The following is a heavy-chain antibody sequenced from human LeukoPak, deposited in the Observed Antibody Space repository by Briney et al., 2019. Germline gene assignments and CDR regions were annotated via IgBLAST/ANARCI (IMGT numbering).Heavy chain of an antibody. CDR1: GFTFSSYN. D-gene: IGHD5-12*01. V-gene: IGHV3-48*02. J-gene: IGHJ4*02. CDR2: ISSSSSSTI. CDR3: ARSNSGYDR. Sequence: PGGSLRLSCAASGFTFSSYNMNWVRQAPGKGLGWVSYISSSSSSTIYYADSVKGRFTISRDNAKNSLYLQMNSLRDEDTAVYYCARSNSGYDRWGQGTLVTVSS.